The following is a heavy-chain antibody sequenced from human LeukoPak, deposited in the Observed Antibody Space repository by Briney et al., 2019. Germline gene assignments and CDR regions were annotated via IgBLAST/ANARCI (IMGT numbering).Heavy chain of an antibody. D-gene: IGHD3-10*01. Sequence: SETLSLTCTVSGGSISSYYWSWIRQPPGKGLEWIGYIYYSGSTNYNASLKSRVTISVDTSKNQSSLKLSSVTAADTAVYYCARHVSNYYGSFDSWGQGTLVTVSS. J-gene: IGHJ4*02. CDR3: ARHVSNYYGSFDS. V-gene: IGHV4-59*08. CDR1: GGSISSYY. CDR2: IYYSGST.